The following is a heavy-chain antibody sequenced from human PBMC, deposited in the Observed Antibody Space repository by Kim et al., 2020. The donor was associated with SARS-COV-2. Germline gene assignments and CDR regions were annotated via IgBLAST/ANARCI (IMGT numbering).Heavy chain of an antibody. CDR2: IAAGGES. J-gene: IGHJ4*02. Sequence: GGSLRLSCAASGFTFSSFAMPWVRQRPGRGLEWVSHIAAGGESHYPPAVKGRATISRDNAKSSVYLSLDNLSPGDTAFYYCAGCLWVLFSFDYWGQG. V-gene: IGHV3-13*01. CDR3: AGCLWVLFSFDY. CDR1: GFTFSSFA. D-gene: IGHD3-16*01.